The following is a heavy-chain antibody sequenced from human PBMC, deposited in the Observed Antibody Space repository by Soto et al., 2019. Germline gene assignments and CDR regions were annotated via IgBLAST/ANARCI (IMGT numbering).Heavy chain of an antibody. D-gene: IGHD2-2*01. J-gene: IGHJ3*02. V-gene: IGHV3-53*01. CDR1: GFSVTNNY. Sequence: QLVASGGGLIQPGESLTLSCEASGFSVTNNYMYWVRQAPGKGLEWVSLIYSGGGTHYADFVNGRFIISRDNSKTTLHLQMDKLRAEDTGIYYCARDIACSSSSCQGDNFDIWGRGTLVTVSP. CDR3: ARDIACSSSSCQGDNFDI. CDR2: IYSGGGT.